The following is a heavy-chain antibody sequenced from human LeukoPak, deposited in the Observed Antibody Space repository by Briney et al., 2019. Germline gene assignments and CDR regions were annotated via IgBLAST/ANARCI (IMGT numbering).Heavy chain of an antibody. CDR2: ISGSGST. J-gene: IGHJ3*02. Sequence: PGGSLRLSCAASGFILTNYAITWVRQAPGKGLEWVSTISGSGSTYYPDSVKGRFTISRDNFKNTLYLQMNDLRAEDTAIYYCAKDSRAGSPRAFDIWGQGTMVTVSS. CDR3: AKDSRAGSPRAFDI. V-gene: IGHV3-23*01. CDR1: GFILTNYA.